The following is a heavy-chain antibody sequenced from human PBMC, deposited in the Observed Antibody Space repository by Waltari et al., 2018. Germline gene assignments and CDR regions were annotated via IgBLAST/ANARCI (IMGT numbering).Heavy chain of an antibody. J-gene: IGHJ4*02. Sequence: QVQLQESGPGLVKPSQTLSLTCTVSGASISSGGYYWGWIRQSPGKGLEWIGYSYHNGATYYNPSLTGRVTIAINKSKNQSSLKRTSVTDADTAVYYCARVLFQYYCDWWGQGTLVTVSS. CDR3: ARVLFQYYCDW. V-gene: IGHV4-30-2*06. CDR1: GASISSGGYY. CDR2: SYHNGAT.